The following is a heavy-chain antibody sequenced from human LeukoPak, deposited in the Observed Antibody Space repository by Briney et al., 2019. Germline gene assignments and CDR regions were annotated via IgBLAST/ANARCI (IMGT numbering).Heavy chain of an antibody. CDR1: GFTFSSYS. V-gene: IGHV3-21*01. CDR2: ISSSSYI. CDR3: ARDREGTYYDSSGQGAFDI. D-gene: IGHD3-22*01. Sequence: KSGGSLRLSCAASGFTFSSYSMNWVRQAPGKGREWVSSISSSSYIYYADSVKGRFTISRDNAKNSLYLQMNSLRAEDTAVYYCARDREGTYYDSSGQGAFDIWGQGTMVTVSS. J-gene: IGHJ3*02.